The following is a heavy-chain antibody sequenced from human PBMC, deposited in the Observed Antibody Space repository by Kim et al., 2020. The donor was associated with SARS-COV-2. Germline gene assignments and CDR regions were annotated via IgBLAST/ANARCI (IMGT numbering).Heavy chain of an antibody. D-gene: IGHD6-13*01. Sequence: SLKSRVTISGDTSKNQFSLKLSCVTAADTAVYYCARVAAAGHYYYYGMDVWGQGTTVTVSS. V-gene: IGHV4-59*01. CDR3: ARVAAAGHYYYYGMDV. J-gene: IGHJ6*02.